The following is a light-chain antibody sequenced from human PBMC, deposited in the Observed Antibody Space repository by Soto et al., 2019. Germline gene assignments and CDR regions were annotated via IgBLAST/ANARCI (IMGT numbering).Light chain of an antibody. CDR3: TSYTSSTPFYV. V-gene: IGLV2-14*03. CDR2: DVY. J-gene: IGLJ1*01. CDR1: RTEVDGYDY. Sequence: QSVLTQPASVSGSPGQSIAISCTGVRTEVDGYDYVSWYQQHPGQAPQLIIYDVYKRPSGVSHRFSGSKSVDTASLTIFGFQAEDEADYYCTSYTSSTPFYVFGTGTKVTVL.